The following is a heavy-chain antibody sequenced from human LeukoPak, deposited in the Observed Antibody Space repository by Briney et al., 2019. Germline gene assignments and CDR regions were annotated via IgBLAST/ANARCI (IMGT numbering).Heavy chain of an antibody. CDR1: GFTFSNAW. Sequence: PGGSLRLSCTASGFTFSNAWMSWVRQAPGKGLEWVGRIKSKSDGGTTDYPAPVKGRSTISRDDSKTALYLQMNSLQTEDTAVYYCTTDEWSWGQGTLVTVSS. CDR3: TTDEWS. CDR2: IKSKSDGGTT. J-gene: IGHJ4*02. V-gene: IGHV3-15*01. D-gene: IGHD3-3*01.